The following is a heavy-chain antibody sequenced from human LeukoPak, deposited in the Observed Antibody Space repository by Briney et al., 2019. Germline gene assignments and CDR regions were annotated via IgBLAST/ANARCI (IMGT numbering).Heavy chain of an antibody. CDR1: GLTFSTSG. J-gene: IGHJ4*02. Sequence: TGGSLRLSCTASGLTFSTSGFNWVRQAPGKELEWVASIGPTGSDRYHADSIKGRFTISRDNANNFLYLQMNSLRAEDTAVYYCATETNGRHYDYWGQGTLLTVSS. V-gene: IGHV3-21*06. D-gene: IGHD1-14*01. CDR3: ATETNGRHYDY. CDR2: IGPTGSDR.